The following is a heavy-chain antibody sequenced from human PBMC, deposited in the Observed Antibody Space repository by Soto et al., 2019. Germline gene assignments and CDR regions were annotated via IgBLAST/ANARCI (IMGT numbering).Heavy chain of an antibody. CDR2: LYTDDRT. D-gene: IGHD3-16*01. J-gene: IGHJ4*02. CDR1: GFIVSNKH. V-gene: IGHV3-53*05. CDR3: VGAAPGD. Sequence: EVQLVETGGGLMQPGGSLRLSGAASGFIVSNKHMGWVRQAPGKGLESVSILYTDDRTYYADSVKGRFTIYRDNSKNTVSLQINGLIDEDTAMYYCVGAAPGDLGQGTPGTASS.